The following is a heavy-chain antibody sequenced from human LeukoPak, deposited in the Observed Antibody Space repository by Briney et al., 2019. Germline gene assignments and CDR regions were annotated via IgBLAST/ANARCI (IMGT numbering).Heavy chain of an antibody. J-gene: IGHJ4*02. D-gene: IGHD6-13*01. CDR3: AKDKGSNWYYFDY. Sequence: PGRSLRLSCAASGFTFHDYAMHWVRQAPGKGLEWVSGISWNSGSIGYADSVKGRFTISRDSAKNSLYLQMNSLRAEDTALYYCAKDKGSNWYYFDYWGQGTLVTVSS. V-gene: IGHV3-9*01. CDR1: GFTFHDYA. CDR2: ISWNSGSI.